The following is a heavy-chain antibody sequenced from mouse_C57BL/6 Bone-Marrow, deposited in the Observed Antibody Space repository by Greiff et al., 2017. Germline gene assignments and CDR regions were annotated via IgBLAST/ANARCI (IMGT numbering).Heavy chain of an antibody. CDR1: GYTFTSYW. V-gene: IGHV1-64*01. CDR2: IHPNSGST. J-gene: IGHJ2*01. Sequence: QVQLQQPGAELVKPGASVKLSCKASGYTFTSYWMHWVKQRPGQGLEWIGMIHPNSGSTNYNEKFKSKATLTLDKSSSTAYMQLSSLTSEDSAVYYCALATVVYFDYWGQGTTLTVSS. D-gene: IGHD1-1*01. CDR3: ALATVVYFDY.